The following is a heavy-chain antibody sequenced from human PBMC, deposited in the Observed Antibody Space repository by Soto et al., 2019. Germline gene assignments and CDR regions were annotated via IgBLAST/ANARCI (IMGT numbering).Heavy chain of an antibody. D-gene: IGHD2-8*01. J-gene: IGHJ6*02. V-gene: IGHV3-23*01. CDR3: ARRESAMGYGMDV. CDR1: GFTFSSYV. CDR2: ITTTGGNT. Sequence: PGGSLRLSCAASGFTFSSYVMTWVRQAPGKGLEWVSAITTTGGNTFYADSVKGRFTVSRDNSKNTLYLQMNSPRAEDTAVYYCARRESAMGYGMDVWGQGTTVTVSS.